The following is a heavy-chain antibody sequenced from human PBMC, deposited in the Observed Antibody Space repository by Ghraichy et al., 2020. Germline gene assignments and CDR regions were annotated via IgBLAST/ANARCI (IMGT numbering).Heavy chain of an antibody. CDR1: GFTFSNYW. CDR2: IKEDGSVK. J-gene: IGHJ4*02. D-gene: IGHD3-10*01. V-gene: IGHV3-7*01. CDR3: ARAGTMAPETLDY. Sequence: GESLNISCAPSGFTFSNYWMSWVRQAPGKGLEWVGHIKEDGSVKNYVDSVKGRFSISRDNAKNSVDLRMNSLTAEDPAVYYCARAGTMAPETLDYWGQGTLVTVSS.